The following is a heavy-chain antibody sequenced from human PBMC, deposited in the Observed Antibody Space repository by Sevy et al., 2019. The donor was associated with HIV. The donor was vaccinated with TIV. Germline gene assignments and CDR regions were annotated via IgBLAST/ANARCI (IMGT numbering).Heavy chain of an antibody. D-gene: IGHD5-12*01. CDR3: ARAPPVRSGDDSLNWFAP. CDR2: IHYTGST. Sequence: SESLSLTCTVSGGSISAYHWNWIRQPPGKGLEWIGYIHYTGSTKYNPSLESRVTISVDTSKNQFSLKLSSVTAADTAVYYCARAPPVRSGDDSLNWFAPWGQGTLVTVSS. J-gene: IGHJ5*02. V-gene: IGHV4-59*01. CDR1: GGSISAYH.